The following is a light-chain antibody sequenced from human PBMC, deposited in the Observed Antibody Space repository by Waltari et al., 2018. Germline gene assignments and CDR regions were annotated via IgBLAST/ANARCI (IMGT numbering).Light chain of an antibody. CDR2: GTS. CDR1: QSVSRA. Sequence: EIEFTQSPGPLSLSPGERATLSCRASQSVSRALAWYQQKPGQAPRLLIYGTSNRATRIPDRFSGSGSGTDFSLTISRLEPEDVAVYFCQHYVRLPATFGQGTKVEIK. J-gene: IGKJ1*01. CDR3: QHYVRLPAT. V-gene: IGKV3-20*01.